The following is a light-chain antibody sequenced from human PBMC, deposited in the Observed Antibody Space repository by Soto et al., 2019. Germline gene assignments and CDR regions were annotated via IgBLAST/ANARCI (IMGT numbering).Light chain of an antibody. CDR3: QQYNNWPALT. V-gene: IGKV3-15*01. CDR1: QSVSSN. J-gene: IGKJ4*01. Sequence: EIVMTQSPATLSVSPGERATLSCRASQSVSSNLAWYQQKPGQAPRLLIYGASTRATGIPDRFSGSRSGTEFTLTLRSLQSEDFAVYYCQQYNNWPALTFGGGTKVEIK. CDR2: GAS.